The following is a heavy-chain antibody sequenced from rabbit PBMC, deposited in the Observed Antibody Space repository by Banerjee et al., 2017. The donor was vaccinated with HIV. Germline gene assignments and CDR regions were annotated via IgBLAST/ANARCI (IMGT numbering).Heavy chain of an antibody. J-gene: IGHJ4*01. Sequence: QEQLEESGGDLVKPEGSLTLTCTASGFSFSSNAMCWVRQAPGKGLEWIACIDIGSSSVTYYANWAKGRFTISKTSSTTVTLQMTSLTDADTATYFCARGYGGSGWGKYFNLWGQGTLVTVS. CDR1: GFSFSSNA. V-gene: IGHV1S45*01. D-gene: IGHD4-1*01. CDR3: ARGYGGSGWGKYFNL. CDR2: IDIGSSSVT.